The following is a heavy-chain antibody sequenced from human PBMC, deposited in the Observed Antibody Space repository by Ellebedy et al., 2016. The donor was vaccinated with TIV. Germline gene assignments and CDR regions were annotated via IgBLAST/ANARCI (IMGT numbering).Heavy chain of an antibody. V-gene: IGHV3-7*03. J-gene: IGHJ4*02. CDR3: ARGPSDYGDIQLDY. CDR1: GFTFSTYW. Sequence: GESLKISCSASGFTFSTYWINWVRQAPGKGLEWVANIKQDGTETNHVDSVKGRFTISRDNAKNSVSLQMNSLRDEDTAVYYCARGPSDYGDIQLDYWGQGALVTVSS. CDR2: IKQDGTET. D-gene: IGHD4-17*01.